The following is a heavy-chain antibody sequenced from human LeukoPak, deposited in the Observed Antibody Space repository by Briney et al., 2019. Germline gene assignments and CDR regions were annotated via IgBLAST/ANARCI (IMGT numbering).Heavy chain of an antibody. Sequence: GESLKISCKGSGYTFTNYWIGWVRQMPGKGLEWTGIIFPGDSDTRYSPSFQGQVTISADKSISTAYLQWRSLKASDTAMYYCARGDYGDYRVFYTLFDYWGQGTLVTVSS. CDR3: ARGDYGDYRVFYTLFDY. CDR2: IFPGDSDT. J-gene: IGHJ4*02. D-gene: IGHD4-17*01. V-gene: IGHV5-51*01. CDR1: GYTFTNYW.